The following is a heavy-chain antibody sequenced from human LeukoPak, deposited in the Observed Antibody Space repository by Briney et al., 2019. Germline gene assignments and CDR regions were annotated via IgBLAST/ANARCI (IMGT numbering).Heavy chain of an antibody. CDR2: IRSNAYGGTT. CDR3: TRDQSHYDILTGYLVDNWFDP. Sequence: GRSLRLSCTASGFTFGDYAMSWFRQAPGKGLEWVGFIRSNAYGGTTEYAASVKGRFTISRDDSKSIAYLQMNSLKTEDTAVYYCTRDQSHYDILTGYLVDNWFDPWGQGTLVTVSS. D-gene: IGHD3-9*01. CDR1: GFTFGDYA. J-gene: IGHJ5*02. V-gene: IGHV3-49*03.